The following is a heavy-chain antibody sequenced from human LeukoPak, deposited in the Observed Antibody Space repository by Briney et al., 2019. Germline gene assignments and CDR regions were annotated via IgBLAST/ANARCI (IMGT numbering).Heavy chain of an antibody. V-gene: IGHV7-4-1*02. J-gene: IGHJ4*02. D-gene: IGHD5-12*01. CDR2: INTNTGNP. CDR3: ARGGYSGYDDALGYFDY. CDR1: GYTFTSYA. Sequence: ASVKVSCKASGYTFTSYAMNWVRQAPGQGLEWMGWINTNTGNPTYAQGFTGRFVFSLDTSVSTAYLQISSLKAEDTAVYYCARGGYSGYDDALGYFDYWGQGTLVTVSS.